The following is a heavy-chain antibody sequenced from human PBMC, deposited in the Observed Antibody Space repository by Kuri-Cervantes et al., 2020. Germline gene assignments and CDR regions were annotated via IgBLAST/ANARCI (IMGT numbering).Heavy chain of an antibody. D-gene: IGHD5-12*01. J-gene: IGHJ4*02. CDR1: GFTFSSYE. CDR2: ISSSGSTI. Sequence: LSLTCAASGFTFSSYEMNWVRQAPGKGLEWVSYISSSGSTIYYADSVKGRFTISRDNAKNSLYLQMNSLRAEDTAVYYCAKDLDIVATATFDYWGQGTLVTVSS. V-gene: IGHV3-48*03. CDR3: AKDLDIVATATFDY.